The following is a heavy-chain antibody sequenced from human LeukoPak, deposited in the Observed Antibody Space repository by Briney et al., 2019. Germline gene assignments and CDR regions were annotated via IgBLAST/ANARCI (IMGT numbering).Heavy chain of an antibody. D-gene: IGHD2-2*01. CDR2: IYYSGST. CDR3: ARRLGYCSSTSCSSFDY. J-gene: IGHJ4*02. CDR1: GGSISSFY. V-gene: IGHV4-59*08. Sequence: SETLSLTCTVSGGSISSFYWSWIRQPPGKGLEWIGSIYYSGSTNYNPSLKSRVTISVDTSKNQFSLKLSSVTAADTAVYYCARRLGYCSSTSCSSFDYWGQGTLVTVSS.